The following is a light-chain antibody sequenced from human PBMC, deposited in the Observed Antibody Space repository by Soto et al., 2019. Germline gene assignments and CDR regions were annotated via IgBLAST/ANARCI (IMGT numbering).Light chain of an antibody. CDR1: QSISSW. Sequence: DIQMTQSPSTLSASLGDRVTITCRASQSISSWLAWYQQKPGKAPKLLIFDASSLESGVPSRFTGSGSGTEFTLTISSLQPDDFATYYCQHYKTYPWTFGQGTKVDIK. V-gene: IGKV1-5*01. J-gene: IGKJ1*01. CDR3: QHYKTYPWT. CDR2: DAS.